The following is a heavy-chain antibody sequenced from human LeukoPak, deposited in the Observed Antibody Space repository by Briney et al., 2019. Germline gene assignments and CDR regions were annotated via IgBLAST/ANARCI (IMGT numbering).Heavy chain of an antibody. J-gene: IGHJ4*02. CDR1: GFTFSSYW. Sequence: HPGGSLRLSCAASGFTFSSYWMSWVRQAPGKGLEWVANIKQDGSKKYYVDSVKGRFTISRENAKNSLYLQMNSLRAEDTAVYYCAREIWFGELFPYYFDYWGQGTLVTVSS. V-gene: IGHV3-7*03. CDR3: AREIWFGELFPYYFDY. D-gene: IGHD3-10*01. CDR2: IKQDGSKK.